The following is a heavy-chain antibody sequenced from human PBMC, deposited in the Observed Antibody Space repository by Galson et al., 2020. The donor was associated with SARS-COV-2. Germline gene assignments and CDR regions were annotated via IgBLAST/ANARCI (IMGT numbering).Heavy chain of an antibody. CDR3: ARDPAYYDSSGYQVY. Sequence: QLGESLKISCAASGFTFSSYGMHWVRQAPGKGLEWVAVIWYDGSNKYYADSVKGRFTISRDNSKNTLYLQMNSLRAEDTAVYYCARDPAYYDSSGYQVYWGQGTLVTVSS. J-gene: IGHJ4*02. CDR1: GFTFSSYG. CDR2: IWYDGSNK. D-gene: IGHD3-22*01. V-gene: IGHV3-33*01.